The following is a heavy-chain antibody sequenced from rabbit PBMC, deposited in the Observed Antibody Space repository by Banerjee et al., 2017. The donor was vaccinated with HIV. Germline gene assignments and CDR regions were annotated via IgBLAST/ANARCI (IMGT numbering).Heavy chain of an antibody. Sequence: QEQLVESGGGLVQPGGSLKLSCKASGFDFSSYGVSWVRQAPGKGLEWIGYIDPIFTSAYYASWVNGRFSISRENTQNTVYLQLNSLTAADTATYFCVSYDDYGDRNLWGPGTLVTVS. CDR2: IDPIFTSA. CDR1: GFDFSSYG. V-gene: IGHV1S47*01. J-gene: IGHJ4*01. CDR3: VSYDDYGDRNL. D-gene: IGHD2-1*01.